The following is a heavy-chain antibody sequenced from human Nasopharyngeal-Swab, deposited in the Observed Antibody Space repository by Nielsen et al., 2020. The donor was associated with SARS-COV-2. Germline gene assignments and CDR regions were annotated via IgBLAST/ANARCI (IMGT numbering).Heavy chain of an antibody. V-gene: IGHV4-34*01. CDR2: INHSGST. D-gene: IGHD6-6*01. J-gene: IGHJ4*02. CDR1: GGSFSGYY. CDR3: ARAKRAARHFDY. Sequence: SQTLSLTRAVYGGSFSGYYWSWIRQPPGKGLEWIGEINHSGSTNYNPSLKSRVTISVDTSKNQFSLKLSSVTAADTAVYYCARAKRAARHFDYWGQGTLVTVSS.